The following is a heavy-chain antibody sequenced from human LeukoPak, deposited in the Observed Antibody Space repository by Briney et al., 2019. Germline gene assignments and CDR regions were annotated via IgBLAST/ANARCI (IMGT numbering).Heavy chain of an antibody. J-gene: IGHJ4*02. CDR1: GFSFDFSGYA. V-gene: IGHV3-23*05. CDR3: AKGSIYGDYGDFDH. Sequence: QTGGSLRLSCAASGFSFDFSGYAMSWVRQAPGKGLEWVSGINGIGTSLYYADSVKGRFTISRDNSDNTLHLQMNSLRADDTAVYYCAKGSIYGDYGDFDHWGQGTLVTVSS. CDR2: INGIGTSL. D-gene: IGHD4-17*01.